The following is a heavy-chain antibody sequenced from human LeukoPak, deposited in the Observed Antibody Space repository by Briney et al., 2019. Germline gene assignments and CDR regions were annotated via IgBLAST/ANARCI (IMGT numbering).Heavy chain of an antibody. Sequence: ASVKVFCKASGYTFTNNYLHWVRQAPGQGLEWMGMIYPRDGSTSYAQNFQGRVTVTRDTSTTTVHMELRGLRSEDTAVYYCARDQEGFDYWGQGTVVTVSS. CDR3: ARDQEGFDY. CDR1: GYTFTNNY. CDR2: IYPRDGST. J-gene: IGHJ4*02. V-gene: IGHV1-46*01.